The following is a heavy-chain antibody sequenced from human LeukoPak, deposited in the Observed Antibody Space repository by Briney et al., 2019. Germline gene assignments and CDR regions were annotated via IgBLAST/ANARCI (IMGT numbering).Heavy chain of an antibody. Sequence: PGGSRRLSCVVSGITFSSYAMSWVRQAPGKGPEWLSGISSSGATTYHADAVRGRFIISRDNSKNTLYLQMNSLRAEDTAVYYCARDPEDLVLGVHYFDYWGQGTLVAVSS. J-gene: IGHJ4*02. D-gene: IGHD1-1*01. CDR1: GITFSSYA. CDR3: ARDPEDLVLGVHYFDY. CDR2: ISSSGATT. V-gene: IGHV3-23*01.